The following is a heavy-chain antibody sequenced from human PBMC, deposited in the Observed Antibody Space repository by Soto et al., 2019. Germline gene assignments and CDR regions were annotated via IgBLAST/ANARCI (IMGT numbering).Heavy chain of an antibody. CDR1: GGTFSSYA. Sequence: QVQLVQSGAEVKKPGSSVKVSCKASGGTFSSYAISWVRQAPGQGLEWMGGIIPIFGTAHYAQKFQGRVTITADESTSKAYMELSSLRAEDTAVYYCARGAAAGTINFDYWGQGTLVTVSS. CDR2: IIPIFGTA. D-gene: IGHD6-13*01. V-gene: IGHV1-69*12. CDR3: ARGAAAGTINFDY. J-gene: IGHJ4*02.